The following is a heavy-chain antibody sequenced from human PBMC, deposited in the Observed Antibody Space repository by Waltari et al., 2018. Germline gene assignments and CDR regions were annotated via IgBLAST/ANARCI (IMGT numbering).Heavy chain of an antibody. CDR1: GFTFTDAW. Sequence: EVQLVESGGGFVKPGGSLRLSCVASGFTFTDAWMSWVRQAPGKGREWVGLIESNTEDGTVEYAAPAKDRFTISRDDSKNTLYLQMNSLQSEDTAVYYCASYSPWNDHWGQGTLVTVSS. CDR3: ASYSPWNDH. J-gene: IGHJ4*02. CDR2: IESNTEDGTV. V-gene: IGHV3-15*04. D-gene: IGHD1-1*01.